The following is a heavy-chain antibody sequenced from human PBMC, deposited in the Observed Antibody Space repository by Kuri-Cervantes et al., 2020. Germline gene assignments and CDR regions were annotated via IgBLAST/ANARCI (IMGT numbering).Heavy chain of an antibody. CDR1: GYTFTSYA. CDR2: INTNTGNP. Sequence: ASVKVSCKASGYTFTSYAMNWVRQAPGQGLEWMGWINTNTGNPTYAQGFTGRFVFSLDTSVSTAYLQICSLKAEDTAVYYCARVIPARYCSSTSCPYYYYYGMDVWGQGTTVTVSS. CDR3: ARVIPARYCSSTSCPYYYYYGMDV. J-gene: IGHJ6*02. D-gene: IGHD2-2*01. V-gene: IGHV7-4-1*01.